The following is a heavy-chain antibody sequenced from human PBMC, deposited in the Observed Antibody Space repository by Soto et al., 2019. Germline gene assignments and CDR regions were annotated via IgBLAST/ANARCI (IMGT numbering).Heavy chain of an antibody. V-gene: IGHV3-43*01. D-gene: IGHD3-10*01. Sequence: GGSLRLSCAASGFTFDDYTMHWVRQAPGKGLEWVSLISWDGGSTYYADSVKGRFTISRDNSKNSLYLQMNSLRTEDTALYYCAKDNERTMVRGVIMPREPAYYYYGMDVWGQGTTVTVSS. J-gene: IGHJ6*02. CDR3: AKDNERTMVRGVIMPREPAYYYYGMDV. CDR2: ISWDGGST. CDR1: GFTFDDYT.